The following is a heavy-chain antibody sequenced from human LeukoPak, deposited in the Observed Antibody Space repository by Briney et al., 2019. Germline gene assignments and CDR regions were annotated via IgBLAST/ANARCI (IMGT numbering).Heavy chain of an antibody. V-gene: IGHV3-23*01. J-gene: IGHJ4*02. CDR1: GCTFSSYA. CDR2: ISGSGGST. D-gene: IGHD1-7*01. CDR3: AKDELYGNGYFDY. Sequence: QSGGSLRLSCAASGCTFSSYAMSWVRQAPGKGLEWVSAISGSGGSTYYADSVKGRFTISRDNSKNTLYLQMNSLRAEDTAVYYCAKDELYGNGYFDYWGQGTLVTVSS.